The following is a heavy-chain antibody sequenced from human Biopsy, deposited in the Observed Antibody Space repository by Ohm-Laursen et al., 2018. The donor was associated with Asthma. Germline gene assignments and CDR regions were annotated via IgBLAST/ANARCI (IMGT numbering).Heavy chain of an antibody. V-gene: IGHV1-69*13. J-gene: IGHJ6*02. Sequence: SVKVSCKASGDSLGSFINYAISWVRQAPRQGLEWMGGISPIFGRVNYAQKFEGRATITADLFTRTAYMELSSLRSDDTAVYYCARPDPGRPIVYYYYGMDVWGQGTTVTVYS. CDR2: ISPIFGRV. D-gene: IGHD1-26*01. CDR1: GDSLGSFINYA. CDR3: ARPDPGRPIVYYYYGMDV.